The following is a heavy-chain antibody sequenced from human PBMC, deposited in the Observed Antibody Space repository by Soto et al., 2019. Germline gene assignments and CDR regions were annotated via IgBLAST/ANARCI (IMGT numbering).Heavy chain of an antibody. Sequence: QVQLQESGPGLVKPSGTLSLTCAVSGGSISSSNWWSWVRQPPGKGLEWIGEIYHSGSTNYNPSLKGRVTISVDKAKNQFSLKLSSVTAADTAVYYCASVGDLVPAAIEAYLGRPRYYGMDVWGQGTTVTVSS. D-gene: IGHD2-2*02. V-gene: IGHV4-4*02. CDR1: GGSISSSNW. CDR2: IYHSGST. CDR3: ASVGDLVPAAIEAYLGRPRYYGMDV. J-gene: IGHJ6*02.